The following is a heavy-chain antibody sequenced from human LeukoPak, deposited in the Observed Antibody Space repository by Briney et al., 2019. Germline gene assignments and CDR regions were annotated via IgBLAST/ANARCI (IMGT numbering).Heavy chain of an antibody. V-gene: IGHV3-23*01. Sequence: GGSLRLSCAASGFTFSAYWMSWVRQAPGKGLEWVSAISGSGGSTYYADSVKGRFTISRDNSKNTLYLQMNSLRAEDTGVYYCASGSGTYYSSYCYYGMDVWGQGTTVTVSS. CDR2: ISGSGGST. D-gene: IGHD1-26*01. CDR3: ASGSGTYYSSYCYYGMDV. CDR1: GFTFSAYW. J-gene: IGHJ6*02.